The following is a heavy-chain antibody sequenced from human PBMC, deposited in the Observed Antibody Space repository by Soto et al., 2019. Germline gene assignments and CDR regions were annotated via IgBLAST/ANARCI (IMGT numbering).Heavy chain of an antibody. CDR1: GFTFSSYA. Sequence: GGSLRLSCAASGFTFSSYAMHWVRQAPGKGLEWVALISYDGYSKWYADAVKGRFTISRDNSNNTLFLEMNSLRADDTAVDFCAAIREVDVWGQGTTVTVSS. D-gene: IGHD1-26*01. V-gene: IGHV3-30*03. CDR3: AAIREVDV. J-gene: IGHJ6*02. CDR2: ISYDGYSK.